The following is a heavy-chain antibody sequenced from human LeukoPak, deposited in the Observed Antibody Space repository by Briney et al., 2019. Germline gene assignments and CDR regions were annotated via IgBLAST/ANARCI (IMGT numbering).Heavy chain of an antibody. CDR1: GGSISSGGYY. CDR3: ARGRHDYGGNSGFWY. Sequence: SQTLSLTCTVSGGSISSGGYYWSWIRQHPGKGLEWIGYIYYSGSTYYNPSLKSRVTISVDTSKNQFSLKLSSVTAADTAVYYCARGRHDYGGNSGFWYWGQGTQVTVSS. CDR2: IYYSGST. V-gene: IGHV4-31*03. J-gene: IGHJ4*02. D-gene: IGHD4-23*01.